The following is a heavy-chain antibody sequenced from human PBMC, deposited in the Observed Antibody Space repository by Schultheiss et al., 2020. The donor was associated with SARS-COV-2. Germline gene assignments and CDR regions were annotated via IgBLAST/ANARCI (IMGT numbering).Heavy chain of an antibody. D-gene: IGHD6-6*01. Sequence: GGSLRLSCAASGFTFSDYYMTWIRQAPGKGLEWVSYVSSGGGSVYYADSVKGRFTISRDNAKNSLYLQMNSLRAEDTALYYCAKDIDSSSSGTPLFDPWGQGTLVTVSS. J-gene: IGHJ5*02. CDR1: GFTFSDYY. CDR3: AKDIDSSSSGTPLFDP. V-gene: IGHV3-11*01. CDR2: VSSGGGSV.